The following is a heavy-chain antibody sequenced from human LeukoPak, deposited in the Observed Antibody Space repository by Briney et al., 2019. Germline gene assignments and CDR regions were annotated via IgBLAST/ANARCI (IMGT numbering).Heavy chain of an antibody. Sequence: PSETLSLTCAVYGGSFSGYYWSWIRQPPGQGLGWIGEINHSGSTNYNPSLKSRVTISVDTSKDQFSLKLSSVTAADTAVYYCACDSSSHYYYMDVWGKGTTVTVSS. V-gene: IGHV4-34*01. CDR1: GGSFSGYY. D-gene: IGHD6-6*01. CDR2: INHSGST. J-gene: IGHJ6*03. CDR3: ACDSSSHYYYMDV.